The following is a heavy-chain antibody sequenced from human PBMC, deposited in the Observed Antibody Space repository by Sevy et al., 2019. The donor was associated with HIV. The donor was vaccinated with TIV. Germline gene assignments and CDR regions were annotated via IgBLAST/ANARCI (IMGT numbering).Heavy chain of an antibody. J-gene: IGHJ5*02. V-gene: IGHV3-7*01. CDR2: IKQDGSEK. CDR1: GFTFSNYW. CDR3: ARDKGQGWFDP. Sequence: GGSLRLSCAASGFTFSNYWMSWVRQAPGKGLEWVANIKQDGSEKYYVDSVKGRFTISRDNAKNSLSLQMNSLRAGDTAMYYCARDKGQGWFDPWDQGTLVTVSS.